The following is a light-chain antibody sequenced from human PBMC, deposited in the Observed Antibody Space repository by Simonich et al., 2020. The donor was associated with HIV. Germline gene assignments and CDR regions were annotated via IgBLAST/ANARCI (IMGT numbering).Light chain of an antibody. CDR1: NIGSKS. Sequence: SYVLTQPPSVSVAPGKPARLTCGGNNIGSKSVHWYQQKPGQAPVLVVYNDRDRPPGIPERFSGSNSGNTATLTISRVEAGDEADYSCQVWDTSSDHPRVFGGGTKLTVL. J-gene: IGLJ2*01. CDR3: QVWDTSSDHPRV. V-gene: IGLV3-21*03. CDR2: NDR.